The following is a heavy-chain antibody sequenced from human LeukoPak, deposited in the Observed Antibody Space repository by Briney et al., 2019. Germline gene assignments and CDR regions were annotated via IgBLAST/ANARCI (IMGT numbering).Heavy chain of an antibody. CDR2: ISSNGGST. J-gene: IGHJ4*02. D-gene: IGHD3-3*01. Sequence: GGSLRLSCAASEFTFNNYVIVWVRQAPGKGLEYVSGISSNGGSTYYANSVKGRFTISRDNSKKTLYLQLGSLRAEDMAVYYCARVGGFVGYFDYWGQGTLVTVSS. CDR3: ARVGGFVGYFDY. CDR1: EFTFNNYV. V-gene: IGHV3-64*01.